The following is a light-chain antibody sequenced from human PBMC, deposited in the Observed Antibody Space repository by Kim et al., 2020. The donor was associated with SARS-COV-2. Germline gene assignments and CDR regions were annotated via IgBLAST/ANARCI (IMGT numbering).Light chain of an antibody. CDR1: QNIINF. V-gene: IGKV1-12*01. J-gene: IGKJ4*01. CDR2: GAS. CDR3: QQANFFPLT. Sequence: SASVGDRVTITCRASQNIINFLAWYQQRPGRAPKLLISGASDLQSGVPSRFSGSGSGTDFTLTISNLQPEDFATYYCQQANFFPLTFGGGTKVEI.